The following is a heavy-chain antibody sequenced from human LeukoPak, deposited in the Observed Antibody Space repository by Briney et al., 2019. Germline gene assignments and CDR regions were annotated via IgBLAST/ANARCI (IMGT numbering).Heavy chain of an antibody. CDR3: ARASITIFGVVANFDY. D-gene: IGHD3-3*01. J-gene: IGHJ4*02. CDR1: GYTFTGYY. CDR2: INPNSGGT. Sequence: ASVKVSCKASGYTFTGYYMHWVRQAPGQGLEWMGWINPNSGGTNYAQKFQGRVTMTRDTSISTAYMELSRLRSDDTAVYYCARASITIFGVVANFDYWGQGTLVTVS. V-gene: IGHV1-2*02.